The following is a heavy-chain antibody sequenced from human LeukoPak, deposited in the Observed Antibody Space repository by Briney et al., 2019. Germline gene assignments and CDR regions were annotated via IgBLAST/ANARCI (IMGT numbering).Heavy chain of an antibody. CDR2: IYYSGST. CDR1: GGSISSYY. V-gene: IGHV4-59*01. D-gene: IGHD6-13*01. Sequence: PSETLSLTCTVSGGSISSYYWSWIRQPPEKGLEWIGYIYYSGSTNYNPSLKSRVTISVDTSKNQFSLKLSSVTAADTAVYYCARDSSSWTANYYYYYGMDVWGQGTTVTVSS. CDR3: ARDSSSWTANYYYYYGMDV. J-gene: IGHJ6*02.